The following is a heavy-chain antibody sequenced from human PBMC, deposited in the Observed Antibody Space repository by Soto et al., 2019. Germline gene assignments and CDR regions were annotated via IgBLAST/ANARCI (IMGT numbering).Heavy chain of an antibody. CDR2: ISSGSSTI. D-gene: IGHD2-15*01. CDR1: GFTFSSYS. Sequence: LRLSCAASGFTFSSYSMNWVRQAPGKGLEWVSYISSGSSTIYYADSVKGRFTISRDNAKNSLYLQMNSLRAEDTAVYYCARDKGRSPLDYWGQGTLVTVSS. J-gene: IGHJ4*02. CDR3: ARDKGRSPLDY. V-gene: IGHV3-48*01.